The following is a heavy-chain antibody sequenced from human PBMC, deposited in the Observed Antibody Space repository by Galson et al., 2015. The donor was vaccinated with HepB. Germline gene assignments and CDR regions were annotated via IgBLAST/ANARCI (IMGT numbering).Heavy chain of an antibody. CDR1: GFTVSSNY. CDR2: IYSGGST. D-gene: IGHD4-11*01. Sequence: SLRLSCAASGFTVSSNYMSWVRQAPGKGLEWVSVIYSGGSTYYADSVKGRFTISRDNSKNTLYLQMNSLRAEDTAVYYCARVTVTTVPYFDYWGQGTLVTVSS. CDR3: ARVTVTTVPYFDY. V-gene: IGHV3-53*01. J-gene: IGHJ4*02.